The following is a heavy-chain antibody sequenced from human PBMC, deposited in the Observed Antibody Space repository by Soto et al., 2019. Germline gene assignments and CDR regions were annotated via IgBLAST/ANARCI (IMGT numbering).Heavy chain of an antibody. V-gene: IGHV1-46*01. CDR1: GYTFASYY. Sequence: ASVKVSCKASGYTFASYYMQWVRQAPGQGLERMGIINPSGGSTSYAQKFQGRVTMTRDTSTSTVYMELSSLRSEDTAVYYCAREREQWLANGYYYYGMDVWGQGTTVTVSS. D-gene: IGHD6-19*01. CDR2: INPSGGST. J-gene: IGHJ6*02. CDR3: AREREQWLANGYYYYGMDV.